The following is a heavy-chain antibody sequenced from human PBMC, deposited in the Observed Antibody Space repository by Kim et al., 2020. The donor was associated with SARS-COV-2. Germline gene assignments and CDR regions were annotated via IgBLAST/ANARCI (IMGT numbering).Heavy chain of an antibody. CDR3: ARGLDFWRNYFDY. D-gene: IGHD3-3*01. Sequence: HPSLKRRVTISVDTSTNQFSRELSSVTAADTAVYYCARGLDFWRNYFDYWGPGTLVTVSS. V-gene: IGHV4-31*02. J-gene: IGHJ4*02.